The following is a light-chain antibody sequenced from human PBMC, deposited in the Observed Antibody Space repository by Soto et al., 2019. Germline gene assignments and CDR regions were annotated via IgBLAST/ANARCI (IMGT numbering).Light chain of an antibody. V-gene: IGKV1-5*03. CDR3: QQYSTYCMYT. Sequence: DIQMTQSPSTLSASVGDRVDITCRASQSISTWLAWYQQQPGKAPKLLISKASNLESGVPSRFSGSGSGTDFTLTISSLQPDDFATYYCQQYSTYCMYTSGQGTKQEIK. J-gene: IGKJ2*01. CDR1: QSISTW. CDR2: KAS.